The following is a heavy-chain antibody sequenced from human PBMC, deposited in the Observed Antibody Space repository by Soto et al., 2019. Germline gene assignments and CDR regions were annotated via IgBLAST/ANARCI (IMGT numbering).Heavy chain of an antibody. CDR3: ARDTDYGHNWFDP. CDR2: IYYSGST. J-gene: IGHJ5*02. Sequence: SETLSLTCTVSGGSISSYYWSWIRQPPGKGLEWIGYIYYSGSTNYNPSLKSRVTISVDTSKDQFSLKLSSVTAADTAVYYCARDTDYGHNWFDPWGQGTLVTVSS. D-gene: IGHD4-17*01. CDR1: GGSISSYY. V-gene: IGHV4-59*01.